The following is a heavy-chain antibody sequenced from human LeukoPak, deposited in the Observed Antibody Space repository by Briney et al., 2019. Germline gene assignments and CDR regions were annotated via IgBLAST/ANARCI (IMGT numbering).Heavy chain of an antibody. V-gene: IGHV4-34*01. J-gene: IGHJ6*03. CDR1: GGSFSGYY. Sequence: PSETLSLTCAVYGGSFSGYYWSWIRQPPGKGLEWIGEINHSGSTNYNPSLKSRVNISVDTSKNQFSLQLSSVTAPDTAVYYCARARDYDFWSGYYTGRHCMDVWGKGTTVTVSS. CDR2: INHSGST. D-gene: IGHD3-3*01. CDR3: ARARDYDFWSGYYTGRHCMDV.